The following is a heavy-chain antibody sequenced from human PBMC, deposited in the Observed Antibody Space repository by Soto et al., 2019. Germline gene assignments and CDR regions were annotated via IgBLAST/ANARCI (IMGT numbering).Heavy chain of an antibody. J-gene: IGHJ3*02. CDR3: AKERRCSGGSCYRAFDI. CDR1: GFTFSSYA. D-gene: IGHD2-15*01. V-gene: IGHV3-23*01. Sequence: GGSLRLSCAAPGFTFSSYAMSWVRQAPGKGLEWVSAISGSGGSTYYADSVKGRFTISRDNSKNTLYLQMNSLRAEDTAVYYCAKERRCSGGSCYRAFDIWGQGTMVTVS. CDR2: ISGSGGST.